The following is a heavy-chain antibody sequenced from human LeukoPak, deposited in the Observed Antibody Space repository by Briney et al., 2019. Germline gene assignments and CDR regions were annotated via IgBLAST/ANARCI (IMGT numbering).Heavy chain of an antibody. D-gene: IGHD2-2*01. CDR3: ARAYLPNIVVVPAAIAY. CDR2: ISYDGSNK. J-gene: IGHJ4*02. Sequence: GALRLSCAASGFTFSSYAMHWVRQAPGKGLEWVAVISYDGSNKYYADSVKGRFTISRDNSKNTLYLQMNSLRAEDTAVYYCARAYLPNIVVVPAAIAYWGQGTLVTVSS. V-gene: IGHV3-30-3*01. CDR1: GFTFSSYA.